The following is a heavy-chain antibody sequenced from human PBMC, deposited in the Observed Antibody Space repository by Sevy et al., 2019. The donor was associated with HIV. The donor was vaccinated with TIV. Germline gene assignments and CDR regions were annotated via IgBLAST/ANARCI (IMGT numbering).Heavy chain of an antibody. Sequence: GGSLRLSCAASGFIFSNYYMSWIRQAPGKGLEWVSYISTSGTTIFYADSVKGRFTISRDNAKNSLYLQMNILRAEDTAVYFCARAEEDADYPSYYFYGMDVWGPGTTVTVSS. CDR2: ISTSGTTI. CDR3: ARAEEDADYPSYYFYGMDV. J-gene: IGHJ6*02. CDR1: GFIFSNYY. D-gene: IGHD4-17*01. V-gene: IGHV3-11*01.